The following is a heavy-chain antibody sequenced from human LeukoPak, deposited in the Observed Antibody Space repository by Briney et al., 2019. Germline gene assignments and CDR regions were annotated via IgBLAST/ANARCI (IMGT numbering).Heavy chain of an antibody. V-gene: IGHV1-69*05. CDR2: IIPIFGTA. CDR3: ARDRFPYSGSYSFEPFDY. CDR1: GGAFSSYA. J-gene: IGHJ4*02. Sequence: SVKVSCKASGGAFSSYAISWVRQAPGQGLEWMGRIIPIFGTANYAQKFQGRVTITTDESTSTAYMELSSLRSEDTAVYYCARDRFPYSGSYSFEPFDYWGQGTLVTVSS. D-gene: IGHD1-26*01.